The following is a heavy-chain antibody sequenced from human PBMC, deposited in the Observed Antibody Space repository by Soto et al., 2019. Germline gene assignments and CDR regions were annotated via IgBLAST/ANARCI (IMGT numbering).Heavy chain of an antibody. V-gene: IGHV5-10-1*01. J-gene: IGHJ6*02. CDR3: ARHVGDILTGYYNYYYGMDV. D-gene: IGHD3-9*01. CDR2: IDPSDSYT. Sequence: GESLKISCKGSGYSFTSYWISWVRQMPGKGLEWMGRIDPSDSYTNYSPSFQGHVTISADKSISTAYLQWSSLKASDTAMYYRARHVGDILTGYYNYYYGMDVWGQGTTVTVSS. CDR1: GYSFTSYW.